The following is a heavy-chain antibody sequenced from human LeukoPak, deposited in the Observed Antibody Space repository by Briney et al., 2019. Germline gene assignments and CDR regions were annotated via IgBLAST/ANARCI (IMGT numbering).Heavy chain of an antibody. CDR1: GGSISSSSYY. CDR2: IYYSGST. CDR3: VRPRLDGNWFDP. D-gene: IGHD1-1*01. J-gene: IGHJ5*02. V-gene: IGHV4-39*01. Sequence: SETLSLTCTVSGGSISSSSYYWGWIRQPPGKGLEWIGSIYYSGSTYYNPSLKSRVTISVDTSKNQFSLKLSSVTAADTAVYYCVRPRLDGNWFDPWGQGTLVTVSS.